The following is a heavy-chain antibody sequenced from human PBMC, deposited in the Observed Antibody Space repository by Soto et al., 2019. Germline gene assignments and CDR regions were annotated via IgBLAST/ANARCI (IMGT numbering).Heavy chain of an antibody. CDR2: ISSSSSYI. CDR3: ARVYEARSRVDY. D-gene: IGHD3-22*01. V-gene: IGHV3-21*01. CDR1: GFPFSRYS. J-gene: IGHJ4*02. Sequence: PGASLRLSCAASGFPFSRYSMNSVRQAPGKGLEWVSSISSSSSYIYYADSVKGRFTISRDNAKSSLYLQMNSLRAEDTAVYYCARVYEARSRVDYWGQGTLVTVSS.